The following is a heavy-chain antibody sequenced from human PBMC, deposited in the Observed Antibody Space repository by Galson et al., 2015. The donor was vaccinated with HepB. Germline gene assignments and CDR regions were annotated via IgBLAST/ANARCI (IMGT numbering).Heavy chain of an antibody. V-gene: IGHV3-21*01. CDR2: LSSSGYI. D-gene: IGHD6-19*01. Sequence: SLRLSCAASGFTLRSYSMSWVRQAPGKGLEWVSSLSSSGYIYYADSVKGRVTFSRDNAKNSLYLQMNSLRAEDTAVYYCARDFSGWSRDYWGQGTLVTVSS. CDR3: ARDFSGWSRDY. CDR1: GFTLRSYS. J-gene: IGHJ4*02.